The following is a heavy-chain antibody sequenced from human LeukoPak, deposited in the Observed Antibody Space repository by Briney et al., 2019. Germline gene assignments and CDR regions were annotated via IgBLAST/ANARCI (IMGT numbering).Heavy chain of an antibody. J-gene: IGHJ6*02. D-gene: IGHD2-15*01. CDR2: ISYDGSNK. V-gene: IGHV3-30*18. CDR3: AKDASGYSSGGSCPYDYYYGMDV. Sequence: HSGRSLRLSCAASGFTFSSHDMRWVRQAPGKGLEWVADISYDGSNKYYADSVKRLFNISRDNSKHTLYLQMNSLRVEDTAVYYGAKDASGYSSGGSCPYDYYYGMDVWGQGTTVTVSS. CDR1: GFTFSSHD.